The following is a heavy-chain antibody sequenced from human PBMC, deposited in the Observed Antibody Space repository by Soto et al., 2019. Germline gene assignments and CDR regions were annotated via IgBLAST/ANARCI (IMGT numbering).Heavy chain of an antibody. CDR3: ARLGSSWDDAFDI. V-gene: IGHV1-2*04. Sequence: ASVKVSCKASGYTFTGHYMHWVRQAPGQGLEWMGWINPNSGGTNYARKFQGWVTMTRDTSISTAYMELSRLRSDDTAVYYCARLGSSWDDAFDIWGQGTMVTVSS. J-gene: IGHJ3*02. CDR1: GYTFTGHY. D-gene: IGHD6-13*01. CDR2: INPNSGGT.